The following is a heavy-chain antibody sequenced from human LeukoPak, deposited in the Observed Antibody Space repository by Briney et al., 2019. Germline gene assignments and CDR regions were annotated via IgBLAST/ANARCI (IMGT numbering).Heavy chain of an antibody. CDR2: INPSSGDT. D-gene: IGHD5-12*01. Sequence: ASVKVSCKGSGYTLTGYYMHWVRLAPGQGIEWMGWINPSSGDTNYAQKFQGRVTMTRDTSISTAYMELSRLRSDDTAMYYCAKNPYDYYFDYWGQGTLVTVSS. J-gene: IGHJ4*02. V-gene: IGHV1-2*02. CDR3: AKNPYDYYFDY. CDR1: GYTLTGYY.